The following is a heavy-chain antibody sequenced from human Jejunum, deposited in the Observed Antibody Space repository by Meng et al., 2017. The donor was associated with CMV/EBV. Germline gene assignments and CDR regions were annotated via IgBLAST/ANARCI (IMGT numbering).Heavy chain of an antibody. J-gene: IGHJ4*02. CDR3: TRAPTITTNFDS. V-gene: IGHV3-66*02. CDR2: IYSNDAT. CDR1: GLTFSCSS. D-gene: IGHD4-17*01. Sequence: ASGLTFSCSSFRLVRPSPEQGLACVSIIYSNDATKYADSVRGRFTISRDNSRNAVYLQMNSLRPQDTAVYYCTRAPTITTNFDSWGQGTLVTVSS.